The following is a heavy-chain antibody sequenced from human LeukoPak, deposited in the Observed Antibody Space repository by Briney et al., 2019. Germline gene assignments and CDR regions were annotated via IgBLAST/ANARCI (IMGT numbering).Heavy chain of an antibody. Sequence: GGSLRLSCSASGFTFSNVWMSWVRQAPGQGLEWVGRIKSKTDGGTADFAAPVKGRFTISRDDSKNTMNLQMNSLRPEDTAVYYCTTEGSFYDILTGDYRGYFDSWGQGTLVTVSS. J-gene: IGHJ4*02. CDR2: IKSKTDGGTA. CDR1: GFTFSNVW. V-gene: IGHV3-15*01. CDR3: TTEGSFYDILTGDYRGYFDS. D-gene: IGHD3-9*01.